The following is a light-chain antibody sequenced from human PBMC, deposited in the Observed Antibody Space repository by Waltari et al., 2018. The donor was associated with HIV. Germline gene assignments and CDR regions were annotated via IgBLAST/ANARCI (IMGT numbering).Light chain of an antibody. CDR2: EVT. CDR1: SSDVGAYTS. J-gene: IGLJ2*01. V-gene: IGLV2-14*01. CDR3: SSYTTTTTQI. Sequence: QSALTQPASVSGSPGQSLTISCPGTSSDVGAYTSVSWYQQHPGKAPKLMIYEVTNRPSGVSTRFSGSKSGDTASLTISGLQAEDEADYYCSSYTTTTTQIFGGGTTLTVL.